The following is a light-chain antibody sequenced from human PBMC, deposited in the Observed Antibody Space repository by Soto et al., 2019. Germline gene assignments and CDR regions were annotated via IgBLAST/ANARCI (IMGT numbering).Light chain of an antibody. J-gene: IGLJ1*01. V-gene: IGLV2-14*01. CDR1: SSDVGGYNY. CDR2: DVS. Sequence: QSVLTQPASVSGSPGQSITISCTGTSSDVGGYNYVSWYQQHPGKAPKLMIYDVSNRPSGVSNRFSGSKSGNTASLTVSGLQAEDEADYYCSSHAGSNTPFVFGTGTKLTVL. CDR3: SSHAGSNTPFV.